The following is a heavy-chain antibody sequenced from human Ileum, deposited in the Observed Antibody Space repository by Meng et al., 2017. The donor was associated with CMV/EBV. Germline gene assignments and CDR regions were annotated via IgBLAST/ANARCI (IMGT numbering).Heavy chain of an antibody. Sequence: GGSLRLSCAVSGFTFSAYWMTWVRQAPGKGLECLANINQDGTEKYYVDSVKGRFTISRENAENSVYLHMNSLSAEDTAVYYCARVGSTSSWARGAFAIWGQGKKV. V-gene: IGHV3-7*04. D-gene: IGHD6-6*01. CDR3: ARVGSTSSWARGAFAI. J-gene: IGHJ3*02. CDR2: INQDGTEK. CDR1: GFTFSAYW.